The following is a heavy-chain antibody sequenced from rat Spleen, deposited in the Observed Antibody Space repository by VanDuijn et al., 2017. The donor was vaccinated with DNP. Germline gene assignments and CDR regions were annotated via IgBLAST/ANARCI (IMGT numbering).Heavy chain of an antibody. CDR1: GFTFSDYA. V-gene: IGHV5-17*01. D-gene: IGHD1-10*01. J-gene: IGHJ1*01. CDR3: AKATNNWDWYFDF. Sequence: EVQLVESGGGLVQPGRSLKLSCAASGFTFSDYAMAWVRQAPKKGLEWIASISYDGYSAYYRDSVKGRFSISRDNAKSTLYLQMESLRSEDTATYYCAKATNNWDWYFDFWGPGTMVTVSS. CDR2: ISYDGYSA.